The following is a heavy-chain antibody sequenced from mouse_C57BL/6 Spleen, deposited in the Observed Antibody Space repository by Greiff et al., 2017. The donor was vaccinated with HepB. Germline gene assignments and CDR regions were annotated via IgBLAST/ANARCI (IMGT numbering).Heavy chain of an antibody. CDR1: GYTFTSYG. CDR2: IYPRSGNT. CDR3: AREGANWAY. J-gene: IGHJ3*01. V-gene: IGHV1-81*01. D-gene: IGHD4-1*01. Sequence: QVHVKQSGAELARPGASVKLSCKASGYTFTSYGISWVKQRTGQGLEWIGEIYPRSGNTYYNEKFKGKATLTADKSSSTAYMELRSLTSEDSAVYFCAREGANWAYWGQGTLVTVSA.